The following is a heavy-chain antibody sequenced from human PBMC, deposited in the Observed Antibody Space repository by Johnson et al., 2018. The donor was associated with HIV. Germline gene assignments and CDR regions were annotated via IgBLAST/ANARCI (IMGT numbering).Heavy chain of an antibody. CDR3: AKDPSALSITGTSDAFDI. CDR2: IYSGGNT. J-gene: IGHJ3*02. CDR1: GFTVSSNY. Sequence: VQLVESGGGLVQPGGSLRLSCAASGFTVSSNYMSWVRQAPGKGLEWVSVIYSGGNTYYAASVKGRFTISRDNSKNTLYLQMNSLRAEDTAVYYCAKDPSALSITGTSDAFDIWGQGTMVTVSS. V-gene: IGHV3-66*01. D-gene: IGHD1-20*01.